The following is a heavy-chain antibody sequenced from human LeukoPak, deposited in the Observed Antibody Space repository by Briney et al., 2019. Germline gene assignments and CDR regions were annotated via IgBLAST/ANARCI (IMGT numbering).Heavy chain of an antibody. CDR3: TRAGARDIVLLGYYYMDV. Sequence: PGGSLRLSCAASGFTFSNAWMSWVRQAPGKGLEWVGRIKSKTDGGTTDYAAPVKGRFTISRDDSKNTLYLQMNSLKTEDTAVYYCTRAGARDIVLLGYYYMDVWGKGTTVTVSS. V-gene: IGHV3-15*01. CDR1: GFTFSNAW. J-gene: IGHJ6*03. CDR2: IKSKTDGGTT. D-gene: IGHD2-8*02.